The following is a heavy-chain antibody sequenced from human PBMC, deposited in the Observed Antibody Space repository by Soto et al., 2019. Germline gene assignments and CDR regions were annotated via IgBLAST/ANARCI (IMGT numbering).Heavy chain of an antibody. CDR3: ARSGKYYDYCSGYYTPNWFDP. CDR2: IIPIFGTA. J-gene: IGHJ5*02. V-gene: IGHV1-69*13. CDR1: GDSFNNYG. D-gene: IGHD3-3*01. Sequence: SAKVSCEASGDSFNNYGISWVRQAPGQGLEWMGGIIPIFGTANYAQKFQGRVTITADESTSTAYMELSSLRSEDTAVYYCARSGKYYDYCSGYYTPNWFDPWGQGTLVTVSS.